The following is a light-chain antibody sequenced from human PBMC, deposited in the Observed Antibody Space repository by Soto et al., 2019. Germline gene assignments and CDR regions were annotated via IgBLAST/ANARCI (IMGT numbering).Light chain of an antibody. Sequence: EIVLTQSRATLSLSPGERATLSCRASQSVGNYLAWYQHKPGQAPRLLIYDASNRATGIPARFSGRGSGTDFTLTISSLEPEDLAVYYCQQRSNWPGTFGQGTKVEIK. J-gene: IGKJ1*01. CDR2: DAS. CDR1: QSVGNY. V-gene: IGKV3-11*01. CDR3: QQRSNWPGT.